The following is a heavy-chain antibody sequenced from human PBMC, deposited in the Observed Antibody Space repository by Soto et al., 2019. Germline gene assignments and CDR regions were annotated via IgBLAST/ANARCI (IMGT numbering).Heavy chain of an antibody. CDR1: GFTVSSNY. J-gene: IGHJ6*02. D-gene: IGHD4-4*01. V-gene: IGHV3-53*01. CDR2: IYSGGST. Sequence: PGGSLRLSCAASGFTVSSNYMSWVRQAPGKGLEWVSVIYSGGSTYYADSVKGRFTISRDNSKNTLYLQMNSLRAEDTAVYYCAKITLLQDYYYGMDVWGQGTTVTVSS. CDR3: AKITLLQDYYYGMDV.